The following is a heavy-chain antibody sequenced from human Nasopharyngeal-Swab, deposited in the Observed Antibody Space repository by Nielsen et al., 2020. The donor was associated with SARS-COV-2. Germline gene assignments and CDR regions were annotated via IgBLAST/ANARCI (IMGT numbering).Heavy chain of an antibody. V-gene: IGHV3-30-3*01. D-gene: IGHD2-15*01. CDR2: ISYDGSNK. J-gene: IGHJ5*02. Sequence: GGSLRLSCAASGFTFSSYAMHWVRQAPGKGLEWVAVISYDGSNKYYADSVKGRFTISRDNSKNTLYLQMNSLRAEDTAVYYCASERVAWIVVVVAGREFDPWGQGTLVTVSS. CDR3: ASERVAWIVVVVAGREFDP. CDR1: GFTFSSYA.